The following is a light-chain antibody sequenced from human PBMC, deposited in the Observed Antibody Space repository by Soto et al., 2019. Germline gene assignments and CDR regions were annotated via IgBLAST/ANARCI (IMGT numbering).Light chain of an antibody. Sequence: DIVMTQSPDSLAVSLGERATINCKSSQSVLYSSNNKNYLAWYQQKPGQPPKLLIYWASTRESGVPDRFSGSGSVTDFTLTISSLQAEDVAVYYCQQYYSTPQTFGPGTKVDIK. CDR1: QSVLYSSNNKNY. J-gene: IGKJ3*01. CDR2: WAS. CDR3: QQYYSTPQT. V-gene: IGKV4-1*01.